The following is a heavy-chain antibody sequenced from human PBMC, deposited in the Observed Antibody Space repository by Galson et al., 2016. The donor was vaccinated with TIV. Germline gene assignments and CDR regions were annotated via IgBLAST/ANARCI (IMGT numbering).Heavy chain of an antibody. D-gene: IGHD2-2*02. CDR1: GGSFTGYY. Sequence: LTCAVYGGSFTGYYWSWMRQAPGKGLEWIGEINDSGRTNYNPSLKSRVTISLDTSKNQFSLKLTSETAADTALYFCAREGGDVILPSAIRRLNAFDIWGQGTVVTVS. CDR2: INDSGRT. J-gene: IGHJ3*02. V-gene: IGHV4-34*01. CDR3: AREGGDVILPSAIRRLNAFDI.